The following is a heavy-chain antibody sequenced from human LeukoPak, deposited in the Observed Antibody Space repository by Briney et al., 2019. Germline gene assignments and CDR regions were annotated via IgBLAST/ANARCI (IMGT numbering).Heavy chain of an antibody. CDR3: ARDPPGGPDNWFDP. D-gene: IGHD3-10*01. J-gene: IGHJ5*02. V-gene: IGHV1-69*01. CDR1: GGTFSSYA. Sequence: SVKVSCKASGGTFSSYAISWVRQAPGQGLEWMGGIIPIFGTANYAQKFQGRVTITADESPSTAYMELSSLRSEDTAVYYCARDPPGGPDNWFDPWGQGTLVTVSS. CDR2: IIPIFGTA.